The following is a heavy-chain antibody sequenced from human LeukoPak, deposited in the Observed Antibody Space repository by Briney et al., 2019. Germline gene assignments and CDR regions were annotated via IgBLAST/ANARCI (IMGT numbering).Heavy chain of an antibody. Sequence: GESLKISCKGSGYSFTGYWIGWVRQMPGKGLEWMGIIYPGDSDTRYSPSFQGQVTISADKSISTAYLQWSSLKASDTAMYYCARRGGSYQGSYYYYMDVWGKGTTVTVSS. D-gene: IGHD1-26*01. V-gene: IGHV5-51*01. CDR3: ARRGGSYQGSYYYYMDV. CDR2: IYPGDSDT. CDR1: GYSFTGYW. J-gene: IGHJ6*03.